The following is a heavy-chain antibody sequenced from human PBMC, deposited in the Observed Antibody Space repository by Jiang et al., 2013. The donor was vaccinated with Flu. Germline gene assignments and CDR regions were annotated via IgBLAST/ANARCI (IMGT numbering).Heavy chain of an antibody. V-gene: IGHV2-5*02. CDR2: IYWDDDK. CDR1: GFSLSTRGVG. CDR3: AQLGGEGGHDY. Sequence: KPTQTLTLTCTFSGFSLSTRGVGVGWIRQPPGKALEWLALIYWDDDKRYSPSLKSRLTITKDTSKNQVVLTMTNMDPVDTATYYCAQLGGEGGHDYWGQGTLVTVSS. J-gene: IGHJ4*02. D-gene: IGHD3-16*01.